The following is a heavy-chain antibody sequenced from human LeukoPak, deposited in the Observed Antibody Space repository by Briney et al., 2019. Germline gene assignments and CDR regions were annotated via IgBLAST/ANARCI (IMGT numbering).Heavy chain of an antibody. CDR1: GDSISTYY. Sequence: PSETLSLTCTISGDSISTYYWSWIRQPPGEGLEWIAYIYYSGSTDYNSSLKSRATISVDTSKTQFSLRLSSVTAADTAVYYCARCGIAAAGRFDPWGQGTLVIVSS. CDR3: ARCGIAAAGRFDP. J-gene: IGHJ5*02. CDR2: IYYSGST. D-gene: IGHD6-13*01. V-gene: IGHV4-59*08.